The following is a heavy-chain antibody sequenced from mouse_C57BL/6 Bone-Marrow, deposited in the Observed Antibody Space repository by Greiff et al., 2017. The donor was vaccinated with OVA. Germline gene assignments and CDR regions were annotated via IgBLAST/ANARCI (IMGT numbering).Heavy chain of an antibody. Sequence: VKLQQPGAELVMPGASVKLSCKASGYTFTSYWMHWVKQRPGQGLEWIGEIDPSDSYTNYNQKFKGKSTLTVDKSSSTAYMQLSSLTSEDSAVYYCARYGLDYWGQGTTLTVSS. V-gene: IGHV1-69*01. J-gene: IGHJ2*01. CDR2: IDPSDSYT. D-gene: IGHD1-1*02. CDR1: GYTFTSYW. CDR3: ARYGLDY.